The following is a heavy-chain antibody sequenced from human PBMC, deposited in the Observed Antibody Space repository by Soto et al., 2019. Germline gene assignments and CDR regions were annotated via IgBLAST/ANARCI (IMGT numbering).Heavy chain of an antibody. CDR1: GGTFSSYA. V-gene: IGHV1-69*13. D-gene: IGHD3-22*01. J-gene: IGHJ5*02. Sequence: GASVKVSCKASGGTFSSYAISRVRQAPGQGLEWMGGIIPIFGTANYAQKFQGRVTITADESTSTAYMELSSLRSEDTAVYYCARDGYYYDSRWFDPWGQGTLVTVSS. CDR3: ARDGYYYDSRWFDP. CDR2: IIPIFGTA.